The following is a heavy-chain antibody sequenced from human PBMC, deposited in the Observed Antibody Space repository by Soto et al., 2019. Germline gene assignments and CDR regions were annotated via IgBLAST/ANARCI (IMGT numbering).Heavy chain of an antibody. Sequence: SLYLTCAVSVGSVCSDSFIWSWVSQFPGKGLEWIGYINYSGTTYYNPSLRSRITMSVDTSKNTLYLQMNSLRAEDTAVYYCAKQGGVFHYYYYGMDVWGQGTTVNVSS. CDR2: INYSGTT. CDR3: AKQGGVFHYYYYGMDV. J-gene: IGHJ6*02. V-gene: IGHV4-31*11. CDR1: VGSVCSDSFI. D-gene: IGHD2-8*01.